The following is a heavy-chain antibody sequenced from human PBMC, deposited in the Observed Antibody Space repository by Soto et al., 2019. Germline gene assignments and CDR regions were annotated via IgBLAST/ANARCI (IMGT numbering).Heavy chain of an antibody. J-gene: IGHJ6*02. CDR2: ISYDGSNK. V-gene: IGHV3-30*09. Sequence: VELVESGGGVVQPGRSLRLSCAASGFTFSGYALHWVRQTPGKGLEWMAVISYDGSNKYYAGSVEGRFAISRDNSKNTLFLQMNSLRTEDTAIYYCARAEPAGFGVMTASHYYGMDVWGQGTTVTVS. CDR1: GFTFSGYA. CDR3: ARAEPAGFGVMTASHYYGMDV. D-gene: IGHD3-3*01.